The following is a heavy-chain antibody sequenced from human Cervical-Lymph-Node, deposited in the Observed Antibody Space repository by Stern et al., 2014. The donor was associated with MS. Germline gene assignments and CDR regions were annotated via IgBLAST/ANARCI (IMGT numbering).Heavy chain of an antibody. V-gene: IGHV3-48*02. Sequence: EDQLVESGGDWVQPGGSLRLSCAASGFTLSSYGMNWVRQSPGKGLEWVSHISDTNINRYYADSVVGQFTISRDNTKNLLYLHMDSLRDEDTAVYYCAVSSPVGLRTFDYWGRGTLVTVSS. D-gene: IGHD1-26*01. CDR3: AVSSPVGLRTFDY. CDR1: GFTLSSYG. J-gene: IGHJ4*02. CDR2: ISDTNINR.